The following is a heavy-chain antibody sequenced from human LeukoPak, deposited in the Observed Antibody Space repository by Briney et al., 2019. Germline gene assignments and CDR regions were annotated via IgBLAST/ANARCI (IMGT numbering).Heavy chain of an antibody. D-gene: IGHD6-13*01. CDR1: GFTFSSYS. V-gene: IGHV3-21*01. J-gene: IGHJ4*02. CDR2: ISSSSSYI. CDR3: ARDRGLAAAGTVY. Sequence: GGSLRLSCAASGFTFSSYSMNWLRQAPGKGLEWVSSISSSSSYIYYADSVKGRFTISRDNAKNSLYLQMNSLRAEDTAVYYCARDRGLAAAGTVYWGQGTLVTVSS.